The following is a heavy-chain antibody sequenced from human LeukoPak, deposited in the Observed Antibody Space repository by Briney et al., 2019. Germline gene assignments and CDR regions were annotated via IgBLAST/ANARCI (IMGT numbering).Heavy chain of an antibody. J-gene: IGHJ4*02. D-gene: IGHD4-17*01. Sequence: ASVKVSCKASGGTFSSYAISWVRQAPGQGREWMGRIIPIFGTANYAQKFQGRVTITTDESTSTAYMELSSLRSEGTAVYYCAREGNYDYGDYLLDYWGQGTLVTVSS. CDR3: AREGNYDYGDYLLDY. CDR1: GGTFSSYA. CDR2: IIPIFGTA. V-gene: IGHV1-69*05.